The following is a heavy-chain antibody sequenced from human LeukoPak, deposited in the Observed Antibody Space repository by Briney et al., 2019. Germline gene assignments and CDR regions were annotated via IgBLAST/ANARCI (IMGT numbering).Heavy chain of an antibody. Sequence: PGGSLRLSCAVSGFTFSSYWMSWVRQAPGNGLEWVATINEDGSEKYYVDSVKGRFTISRDNAKNSLYLQMNSLRAEDTTLYYCARGFDGRSGFDIWGQGTMVTFSS. J-gene: IGHJ3*02. V-gene: IGHV3-7*01. CDR2: INEDGSEK. D-gene: IGHD3-10*01. CDR3: ARGFDGRSGFDI. CDR1: GFTFSSYW.